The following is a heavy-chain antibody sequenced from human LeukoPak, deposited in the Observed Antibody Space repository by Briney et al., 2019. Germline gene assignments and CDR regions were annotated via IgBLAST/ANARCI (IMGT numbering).Heavy chain of an antibody. J-gene: IGHJ4*02. V-gene: IGHV3-33*08. CDR3: ARRAPTYKTKHFDY. D-gene: IGHD1-14*01. Sequence: PGGSLRLSCAASGFTFSSYSMNWVRQAPGKGLEWVAVIWYDGSNKYYADSVKGRFTISRDNSKNTLYLQMNSLRAEDTAVYYCARRAPTYKTKHFDYWGQGTLVTVSS. CDR1: GFTFSSYS. CDR2: IWYDGSNK.